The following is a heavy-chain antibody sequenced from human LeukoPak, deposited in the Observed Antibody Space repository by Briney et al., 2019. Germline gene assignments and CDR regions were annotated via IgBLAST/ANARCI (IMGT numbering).Heavy chain of an antibody. CDR3: AKPIPSVHRAAAGISDY. D-gene: IGHD6-13*01. Sequence: GGSLRLSCAASGFTFSSYAMSWVRQAPGKGLEWVSAISGSGGSTYYADSVKGRFTISRDNSKNTLYLQMNSLRAEDTAVYYCAKPIPSVHRAAAGISDYWGQGTLVTVSS. CDR2: ISGSGGST. CDR1: GFTFSSYA. V-gene: IGHV3-23*01. J-gene: IGHJ4*02.